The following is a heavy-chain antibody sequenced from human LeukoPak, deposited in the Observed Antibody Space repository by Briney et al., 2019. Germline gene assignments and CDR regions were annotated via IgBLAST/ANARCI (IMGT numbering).Heavy chain of an antibody. CDR2: VDPEDGVA. J-gene: IGHJ4*02. D-gene: IGHD3-16*01. Sequence: VKVSCKVSGNTFSDHNIHWVQQAPGKGLEWMGLVDPEDGVAKYAEKFQGRVTLSADTSRDLGYMELSSLKSEDTAVYYCVTHSRLMTYWGQGTLVTVSS. CDR1: GNTFSDHN. V-gene: IGHV1-69-2*01. CDR3: VTHSRLMTY.